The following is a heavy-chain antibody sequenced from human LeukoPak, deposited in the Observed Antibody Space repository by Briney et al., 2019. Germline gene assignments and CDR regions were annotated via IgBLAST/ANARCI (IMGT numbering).Heavy chain of an antibody. CDR1: GFTFSSYW. D-gene: IGHD4-23*01. Sequence: GGSLRLSCAASGFTFSSYWMHWVRQAPGKGLVWVSRINTDGSTTSYADSVKGRFTISRDIAKNTLYLQMNSLRAEDTAVYYCAMGIRGYSYFDYWGQGTLVTVSS. V-gene: IGHV3-74*01. CDR2: INTDGSTT. CDR3: AMGIRGYSYFDY. J-gene: IGHJ4*02.